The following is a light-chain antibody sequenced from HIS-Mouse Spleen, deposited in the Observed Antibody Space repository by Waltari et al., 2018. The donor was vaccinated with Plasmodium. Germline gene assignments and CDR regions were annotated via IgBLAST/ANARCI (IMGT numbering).Light chain of an antibody. Sequence: EIVLTQSPATLSLSPGERATLSCRASQSVSSYLAWYQQKPGQAPRLLIYAASTLQSGVPSRFSGSGSGTDFTLTISSLQPEDVATYYCQKYNSAPWTFGQGTKVEIK. V-gene: IGKV3-11*01. CDR2: AAS. CDR3: QKYNSAPWT. J-gene: IGKJ1*01. CDR1: QSVSSY.